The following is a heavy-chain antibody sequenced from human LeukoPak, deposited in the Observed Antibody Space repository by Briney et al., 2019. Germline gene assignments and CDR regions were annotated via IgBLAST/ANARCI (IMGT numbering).Heavy chain of an antibody. CDR3: GKRLTSWELEY. CDR1: GFTFSNYG. CDR2: IWSGGTDK. D-gene: IGHD1-26*01. V-gene: IGHV3-30*02. Sequence: GGSLRLSCAASGFTFSNYGMHWVRQAPGKGLEWVAVIWSGGTDKYYADSVKGRFTVSRDNSKNTLYLQMNSLRAEDTAVYYCGKRLTSWELEYWGQGTLVTVSS. J-gene: IGHJ4*02.